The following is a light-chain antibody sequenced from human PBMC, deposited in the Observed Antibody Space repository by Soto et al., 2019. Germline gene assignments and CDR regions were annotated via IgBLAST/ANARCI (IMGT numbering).Light chain of an antibody. CDR2: DAS. J-gene: IGKJ4*01. CDR1: QSVSSY. Sequence: EIVLTQSPATLSLSPRERATLSCRASQSVSSYLAWYQQKPGQAPRLLIYDASNRATGIPARFSVSGSGTDFTLTISSLEPDDFGVYYCQQRNYWPLTFGGGTQVEIK. V-gene: IGKV3-11*01. CDR3: QQRNYWPLT.